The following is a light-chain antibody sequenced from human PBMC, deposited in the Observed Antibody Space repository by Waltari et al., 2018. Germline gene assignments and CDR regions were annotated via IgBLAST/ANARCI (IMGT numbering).Light chain of an antibody. J-gene: IGLJ2*01. Sequence: QSVLTQPPPASGTPGQRVTISCSGGSSNIGRNTVNWYQQLPGTAPKLLIYSNNQRPSGVPDRFSGSRSGTSASLAISGLQSEDEADYSCAAWDDSLTGVVFGGGTKLTVL. V-gene: IGLV1-44*01. CDR2: SNN. CDR1: SSNIGRNT. CDR3: AAWDDSLTGVV.